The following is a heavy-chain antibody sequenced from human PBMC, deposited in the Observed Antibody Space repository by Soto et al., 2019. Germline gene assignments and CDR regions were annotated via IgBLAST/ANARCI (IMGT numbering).Heavy chain of an antibody. J-gene: IGHJ6*02. CDR2: INSDGSST. Sequence: GGSLRLSCAASGFTFSSYWMHWVRQAPGKGLVWVSRINSDGSSTSYADSVKGRFTISRDNAKNTLYLQMNSLRAEDTAVYYCARDYNSVWSGYYYYGMDVWGQGTTVTVSS. V-gene: IGHV3-74*01. D-gene: IGHD3-3*01. CDR1: GFTFSSYW. CDR3: ARDYNSVWSGYYYYGMDV.